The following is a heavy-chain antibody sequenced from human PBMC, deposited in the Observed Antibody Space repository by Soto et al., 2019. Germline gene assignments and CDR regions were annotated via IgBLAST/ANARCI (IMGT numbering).Heavy chain of an antibody. J-gene: IGHJ4*02. D-gene: IGHD3-16*01. CDR2: ITGSGDST. Sequence: EVQLLESGGGLVQPGGSLRLSCAASGFTFSSYAMSWVRQAPGKGLEWVSAITGSGDSTYYADSVKGRFTVSRDNSKNTLYLQMNSLRAEDTAVYYCAKVVVFRIREGFDYWGLGTLVTVSS. CDR1: GFTFSSYA. V-gene: IGHV3-23*01. CDR3: AKVVVFRIREGFDY.